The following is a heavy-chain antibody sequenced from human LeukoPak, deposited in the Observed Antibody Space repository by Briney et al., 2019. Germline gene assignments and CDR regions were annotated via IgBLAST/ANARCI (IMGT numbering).Heavy chain of an antibody. CDR2: IYSGGST. V-gene: IGHV3-53*01. CDR3: ARNEEGDHGFDP. J-gene: IGHJ5*02. CDR1: GFTVSSNY. Sequence: GGSLRLSRAASGFTVSSNYMSWVRQAPGKGLEWVSVIYSGGSTYYADSVKGRFTISRDNSKNTLYLQMNSLRAEDTAVYYCARNEEGDHGFDPWGQGTLVTVSS. D-gene: IGHD2-21*02.